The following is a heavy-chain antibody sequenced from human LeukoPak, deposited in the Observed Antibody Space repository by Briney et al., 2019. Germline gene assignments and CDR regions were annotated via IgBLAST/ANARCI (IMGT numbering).Heavy chain of an antibody. CDR1: GFTVTNNY. CDR3: ARSKTAPGDAFDI. J-gene: IGHJ3*02. V-gene: IGHV3-66*01. Sequence: PGRSLRLSCAASGFTVTNNYMSWVRQAPGKGLEWVSILYTAGSTYYADSVKARFTISRDNSKNTVHLQMNSLRVEDTAVYYCARSKTAPGDAFDIWGQGTMVTVSS. CDR2: LYTAGST.